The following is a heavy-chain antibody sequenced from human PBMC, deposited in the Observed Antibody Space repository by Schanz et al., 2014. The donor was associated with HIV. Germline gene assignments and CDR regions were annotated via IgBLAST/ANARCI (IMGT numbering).Heavy chain of an antibody. CDR3: ARERMATGGLDV. CDR2: INTSGGGT. V-gene: IGHV1-46*01. D-gene: IGHD2-15*01. J-gene: IGHJ6*02. CDR1: GDSFTSYF. Sequence: QVQLVQSGAEVKKPGSSVKVSCKTSGDSFTSYFIHWVRQAPGQGLEWLGVINTSGGGTSDALQGRVAFTRDTSTTTVYMDLRNLRFADSGVYYCARERMATGGLDVWGQGTTVTVSS.